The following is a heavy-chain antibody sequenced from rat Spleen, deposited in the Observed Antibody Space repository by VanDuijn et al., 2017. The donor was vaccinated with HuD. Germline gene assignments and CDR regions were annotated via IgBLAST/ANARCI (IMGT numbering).Heavy chain of an antibody. CDR1: GYSITSSYR. CDR2: INSAGST. Sequence: EVQLQESGPGLVKPSQSLSLTCSVTGYSITSSYRWNWIRKFPGNKLEWMGYINSAGSTNYNPSLKSRISITRDTSKNQFFLQVNSVTTEDTATYYCARSPITTVAIVDYWGQGVMVTVSS. D-gene: IGHD1-1*01. V-gene: IGHV3-3*01. CDR3: ARSPITTVAIVDY. J-gene: IGHJ2*01.